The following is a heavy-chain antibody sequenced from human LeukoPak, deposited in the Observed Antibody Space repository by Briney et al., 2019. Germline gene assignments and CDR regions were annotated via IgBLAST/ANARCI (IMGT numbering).Heavy chain of an antibody. CDR3: ARGNGGVVQGAFDI. J-gene: IGHJ3*02. CDR1: GFTFDDYA. CDR2: INWNSDSI. D-gene: IGHD1-1*01. V-gene: IGHV3-9*01. Sequence: GGSLRLSCAVSGFTFDDYAMHWVRQVPGKGLEWVSGINWNSDSIGYADSVKGRFTTSRDNAKNSLYLQMNSLRAEDTAVYYCARGNGGVVQGAFDIWGQGTMVTVSS.